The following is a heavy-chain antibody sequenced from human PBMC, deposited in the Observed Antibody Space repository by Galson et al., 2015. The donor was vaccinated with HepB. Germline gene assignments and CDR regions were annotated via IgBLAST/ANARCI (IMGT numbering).Heavy chain of an antibody. CDR1: GGSISSSSYY. D-gene: IGHD6-19*01. Sequence: ETLSLTCTVSGGSISSSSYYWGWIRQPPGKGLEWIGSIYYSGSTYYNPSLKSRVTISVDTSKNQFSLKLSSVTAADTAVYYCARRDGSGWYGYFDYWGQGTLVTVSS. CDR2: IYYSGST. CDR3: ARRDGSGWYGYFDY. J-gene: IGHJ4*02. V-gene: IGHV4-39*01.